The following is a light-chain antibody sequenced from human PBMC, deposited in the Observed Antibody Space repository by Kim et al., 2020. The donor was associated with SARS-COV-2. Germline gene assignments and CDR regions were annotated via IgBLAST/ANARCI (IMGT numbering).Light chain of an antibody. CDR1: SDYSLYE. CDR3: GADHGSGSNFVWV. CDR2: VGTGGIVG. Sequence: QPVLTQPPSASASLGASVTLTCTLSSDYSLYEVDWYQQRPGKGPRFVMRVGTGGIVGSKGDGIPDRFSVLGSGLNRYLTIKNIQEEDESDYHCGADHGSGSNFVWVFGGGTQLTVL. V-gene: IGLV9-49*01. J-gene: IGLJ3*02.